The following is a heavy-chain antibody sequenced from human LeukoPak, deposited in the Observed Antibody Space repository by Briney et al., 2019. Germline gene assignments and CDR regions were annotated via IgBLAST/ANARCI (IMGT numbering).Heavy chain of an antibody. CDR1: GGTFSSYA. D-gene: IGHD2-2*01. J-gene: IGHJ6*02. CDR2: IIPIFGTA. Sequence: SVKVSCKASGGTFSSYAISWVRQAPGQGLEWMGGIIPIFGTANYAQKFQGRVTITADESTSTAYMELSSLRSEDTAVYYCARAPPSSTSTFYYYYYGMDVWGQGTTVTVSS. CDR3: ARAPPSSTSTFYYYYYGMDV. V-gene: IGHV1-69*13.